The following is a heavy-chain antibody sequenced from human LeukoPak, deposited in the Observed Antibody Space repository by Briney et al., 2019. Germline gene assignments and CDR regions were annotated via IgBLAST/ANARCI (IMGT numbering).Heavy chain of an antibody. CDR2: ISWNGDTI. CDR3: TKGLNDMGAFDI. J-gene: IGHJ3*02. Sequence: GRSLRLSCAASGFTFDDYAMHWVRQAPGKGLERVLGISWNGDTIGYADSVKGRFAISRDNAENSLYLQMNSLRAEDTALYYCTKGLNDMGAFDIWGQGTMVTVST. D-gene: IGHD3-9*01. CDR1: GFTFDDYA. V-gene: IGHV3-9*01.